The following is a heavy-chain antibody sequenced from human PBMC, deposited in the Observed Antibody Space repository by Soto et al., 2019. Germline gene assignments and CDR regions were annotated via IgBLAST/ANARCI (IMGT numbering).Heavy chain of an antibody. CDR1: GFTFSNAW. J-gene: IGHJ6*02. CDR2: IKSKTDGGTT. CDR3: TTAHLSGGTRDSSGLFYYYYGMDV. D-gene: IGHD3-22*01. V-gene: IGHV3-15*07. Sequence: GGSLRLSCAASGFTFSNAWMNWVRQAPGKGLEWVGRIKSKTDGGTTDYAAPVKGRFTISRDDSKNTLYLQMNSLKTEDTAVYYCTTAHLSGGTRDSSGLFYYYYGMDVWGQGTTVTVSS.